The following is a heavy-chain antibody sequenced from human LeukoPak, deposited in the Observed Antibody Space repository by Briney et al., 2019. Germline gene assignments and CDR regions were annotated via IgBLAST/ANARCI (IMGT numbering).Heavy chain of an antibody. CDR2: VNKDETST. CDR1: GFTFSSHW. V-gene: IGHV3-74*01. J-gene: IGHJ2*01. CDR3: ARAKNTYYYDTSGYYPRDGWYFDL. D-gene: IGHD3-22*01. Sequence: PGGSLRLSCAASGFTFSSHWMHWVRQVPGKGLVWVSCVNKDETSTAYADSVKGRFTISRDNAKNTLYLQMNSLRAEDTAVYYCARAKNTYYYDTSGYYPRDGWYFDLWGRGTLVTVSS.